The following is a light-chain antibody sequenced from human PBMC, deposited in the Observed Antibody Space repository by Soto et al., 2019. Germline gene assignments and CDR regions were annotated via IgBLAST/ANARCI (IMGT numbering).Light chain of an antibody. Sequence: EIVMTQSPATLSVSPGERATLSCRASQNVDMNLAWYQQKPGQAPRLLIYAASTRATGIPARFSGSGSGTELTPTISSLQSEDFAVYYCQRYDKWPPWTFGQGTRVEIK. J-gene: IGKJ1*01. CDR1: QNVDMN. CDR2: AAS. CDR3: QRYDKWPPWT. V-gene: IGKV3-15*01.